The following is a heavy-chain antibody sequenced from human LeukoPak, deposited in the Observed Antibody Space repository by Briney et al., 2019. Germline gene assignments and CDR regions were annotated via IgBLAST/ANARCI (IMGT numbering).Heavy chain of an antibody. CDR2: ISSSSNYI. CDR3: ARDIRDCVAVTGTCWFDP. J-gene: IGHJ5*02. D-gene: IGHD6-19*01. Sequence: GGSLRLSCAASGFTFSTYSMNWVRQAPGKGLEWVSSISSSSNYIYYADSVKGRFTISRDNPKNSLYLQMNSLRAEDTAVYYCARDIRDCVAVTGTCWFDPWGQGTLVTVSS. V-gene: IGHV3-21*01. CDR1: GFTFSTYS.